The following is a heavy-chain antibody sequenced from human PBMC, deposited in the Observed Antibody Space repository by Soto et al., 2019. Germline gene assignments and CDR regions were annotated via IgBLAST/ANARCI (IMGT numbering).Heavy chain of an antibody. D-gene: IGHD1-26*01. J-gene: IGHJ6*02. V-gene: IGHV1-69*13. CDR2: IIPIFGTA. CDR3: ARGGWELLEDYYYYGMDV. CDR1: GGTFSSYA. Sequence: SVKVSCKASGGTFSSYAISWVRQAPGQGLEWMGGIIPIFGTANYAQKFQGRVTITADESTSTAYMELSSLRSEDTAVYYCARGGWELLEDYYYYGMDVWGQGTTVTVSS.